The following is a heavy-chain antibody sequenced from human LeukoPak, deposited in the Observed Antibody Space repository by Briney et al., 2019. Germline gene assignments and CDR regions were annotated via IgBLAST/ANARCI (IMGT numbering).Heavy chain of an antibody. CDR2: IYYSGST. CDR1: GGSISSYY. D-gene: IGHD2/OR15-2a*01. J-gene: IGHJ3*02. CDR3: ARVQYLRTGNAFDI. V-gene: IGHV4-59*01. Sequence: MSSETLSLTCTVSGGSISSYYWSWIRQPPGKGLEWIGYIYYSGSTNYNPSLKSRVTISVDTSKNQFSLKLSSVTAADTAVYYCARVQYLRTGNAFDIWGQGTMVTVSS.